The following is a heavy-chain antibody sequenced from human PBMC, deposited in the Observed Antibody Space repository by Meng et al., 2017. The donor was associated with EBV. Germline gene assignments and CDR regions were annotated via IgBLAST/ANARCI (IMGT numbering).Heavy chain of an antibody. CDR1: GGSFSGYY. D-gene: IGHD3-3*01. V-gene: IGHV4-34*01. CDR2: IYYSGST. Sequence: QVQLQQWGAGLLKPSEXLSLTCAVYGGSFSGYYWSWIRQPPGKGLEWIGSIYYSGSTYYNPSLKSRVTISVDTSKNQFSLKLSSVTAADTAVYYCARHRLWSGYFRSPYDYWGQGTLVNVSS. J-gene: IGHJ4*02. CDR3: ARHRLWSGYFRSPYDY.